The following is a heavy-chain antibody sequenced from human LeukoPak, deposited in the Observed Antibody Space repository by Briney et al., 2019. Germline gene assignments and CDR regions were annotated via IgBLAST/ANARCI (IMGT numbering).Heavy chain of an antibody. CDR3: ARVANYRVTADQITDAFDV. Sequence: GGSLRLSCAASGFTFSSYSMNWVRQAPGKGLEWVSYISSSSSTIYYADSVKGRFTISRDNAKNSLYLQMNSLRAEDTAVYFCARVANYRVTADQITDAFDVWGHGTVVTVSS. J-gene: IGHJ3*01. CDR2: ISSSSSTI. CDR1: GFTFSSYS. V-gene: IGHV3-48*04. D-gene: IGHD2-21*02.